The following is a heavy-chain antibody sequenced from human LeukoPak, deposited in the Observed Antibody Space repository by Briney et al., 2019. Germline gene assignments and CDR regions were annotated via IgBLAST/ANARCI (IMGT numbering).Heavy chain of an antibody. CDR1: GFTLSNHW. V-gene: IGHV3-74*01. J-gene: IGHJ4*02. CDR2: ISSDGSET. CDR3: AKDTISIVGAADG. D-gene: IGHD1-26*01. Sequence: GSLRLSCTASGFTLSNHWMHWVRQAPGKGLVWVSRISSDGSETVYADSVKGRFTISRDNSKNTLYLQMNSLRAEDTAVYYCAKDTISIVGAADGWGQGTLVTVSS.